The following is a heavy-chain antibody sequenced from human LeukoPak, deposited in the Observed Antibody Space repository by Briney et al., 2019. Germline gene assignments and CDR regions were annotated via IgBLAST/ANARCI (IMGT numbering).Heavy chain of an antibody. J-gene: IGHJ4*02. CDR2: IYYSGST. Sequence: SETLSLTCTVSGGSISSYYWGWIRQPPGKGLEWIGSIYYSGSTHYNPSLKSRVTISVDTSKNQFSLKLSSVTAADTAVYYGARVQLWLIGYWGQGTLVTVSS. CDR1: GGSISSYY. V-gene: IGHV4-39*07. D-gene: IGHD5-18*01. CDR3: ARVQLWLIGY.